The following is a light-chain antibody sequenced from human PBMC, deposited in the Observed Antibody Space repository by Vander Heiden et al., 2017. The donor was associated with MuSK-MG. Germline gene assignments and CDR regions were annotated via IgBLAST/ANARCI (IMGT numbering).Light chain of an antibody. Sequence: SYELTQPPSLSVSPGQTATITCSGDKLEDKYACWYQQKPGQSPVLVIYEDTERPSGIPERFSGSNSGNTATLTISGTQAIDEADYDCQAWDISSASVVFGPGTKVTVL. CDR3: QAWDISSASVV. J-gene: IGLJ1*01. V-gene: IGLV3-1*01. CDR1: KLEDKY. CDR2: EDT.